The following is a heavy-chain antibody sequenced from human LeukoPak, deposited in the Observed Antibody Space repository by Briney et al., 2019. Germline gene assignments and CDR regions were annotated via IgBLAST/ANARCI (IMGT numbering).Heavy chain of an antibody. V-gene: IGHV3-30*02. Sequence: TGGSLRLSCAASGFTFSSYGMHWVRQAPSKGLEWVAFIRYDESNQYYADSVKGRLTISRDNSKNTLYLQMNSLRPEDTAVYYCAKDSSKWAFDYWGQGTLVTVSS. CDR1: GFTFSSYG. D-gene: IGHD1-26*01. CDR3: AKDSSKWAFDY. CDR2: IRYDESNQ. J-gene: IGHJ4*02.